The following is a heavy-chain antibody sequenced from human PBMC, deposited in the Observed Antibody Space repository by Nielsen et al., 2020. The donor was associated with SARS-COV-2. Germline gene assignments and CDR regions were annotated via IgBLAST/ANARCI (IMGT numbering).Heavy chain of an antibody. CDR2: INAGNGNT. Sequence: ASVTVSCKASGYTFTSYAMHWVRQAPGQRLEWMGWINAGNGNTKYSQKFQGRVTITRDTSASTAYMELSSLRSEDTAVYYCARDGSSWSYYYYMDVWGKGTTVTVSS. D-gene: IGHD6-13*01. V-gene: IGHV1-3*01. CDR1: GYTFTSYA. CDR3: ARDGSSWSYYYYMDV. J-gene: IGHJ6*03.